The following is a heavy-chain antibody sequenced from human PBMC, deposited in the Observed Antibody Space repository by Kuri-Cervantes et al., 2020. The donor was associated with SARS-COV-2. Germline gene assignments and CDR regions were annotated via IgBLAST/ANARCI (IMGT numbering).Heavy chain of an antibody. J-gene: IGHJ6*03. CDR3: ARGPYCSGGSCYIWDYYYYYMDV. Sequence: ASVKVSCKASGYTFTSYGISWVRQAPGQGLEWMGWISAYNGNTNYAQKLQGRVTMTTDTSTSTAYMELRSLRSDDTAVYYCARGPYCSGGSCYIWDYYYYYMDVWGKGTTVTVSS. CDR1: GYTFTSYG. V-gene: IGHV1-18*01. D-gene: IGHD2-15*01. CDR2: ISAYNGNT.